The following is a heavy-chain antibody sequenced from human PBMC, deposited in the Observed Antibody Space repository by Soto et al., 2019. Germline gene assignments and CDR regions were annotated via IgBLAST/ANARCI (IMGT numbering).Heavy chain of an antibody. Sequence: QVQLVESGGGVVQPGRSLRLSCAASGFTFSSYGMHWVRQAPGKGLEWVAVTWYDGSNKYYADSVKGRFTIYRDNYKNTLYLQMNSLIAEDTAVYYCARAINWNYEYYLDYWGQGTLVTVSS. CDR3: ARAINWNYEYYLDY. CDR1: GFTFSSYG. V-gene: IGHV3-33*01. D-gene: IGHD1-7*01. J-gene: IGHJ4*02. CDR2: TWYDGSNK.